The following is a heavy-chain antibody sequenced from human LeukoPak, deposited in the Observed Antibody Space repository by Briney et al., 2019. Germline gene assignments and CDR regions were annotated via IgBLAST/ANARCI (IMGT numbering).Heavy chain of an antibody. CDR3: ARDAY. CDR2: ISGSSRTI. CDR1: GINFSGYS. J-gene: IGHJ4*02. V-gene: IGHV3-48*01. Sequence: GGSLRLSCAASGINFSGYSMHWVRQAPGKGLEWVSYISGSSRTIHYADSVKGRFTISRDNAKNSLYLQMNSLRAEDTAVYYCARDAYWGQGTLVTVSS.